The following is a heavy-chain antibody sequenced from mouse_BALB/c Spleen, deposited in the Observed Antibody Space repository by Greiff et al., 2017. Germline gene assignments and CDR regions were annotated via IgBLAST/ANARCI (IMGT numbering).Heavy chain of an antibody. CDR2: ISSGSSTI. D-gene: IGHD2-14*01. Sequence: EVQGVESGGGLVKPGGSRKLSCAASGFTFSSFGMHWVRQAPEKGLEWVAYISSGSSTIYYADTVKGRFTISRDNPKNTLFLQMTSLRSEDTAMYYCARSSDYRYDVPYAMDYWGQGTSVTVSS. CDR3: ARSSDYRYDVPYAMDY. J-gene: IGHJ4*01. V-gene: IGHV5-17*02. CDR1: GFTFSSFG.